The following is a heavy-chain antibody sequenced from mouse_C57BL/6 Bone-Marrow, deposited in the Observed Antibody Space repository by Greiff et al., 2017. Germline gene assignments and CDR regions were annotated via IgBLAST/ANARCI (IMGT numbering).Heavy chain of an antibody. CDR1: GFNIKDYY. V-gene: IGHV14-1*01. D-gene: IGHD1-1*01. CDR2: IDPEDGGT. J-gene: IGHJ3*01. CDR3: TTPFTTVVATRAY. Sequence: EVQLQQSGAELVRPGASVKLSCTASGFNIKDYYMHWVKQRPEQGLEWIGRIDPEDGGTEYAPKFQGKATMTADTSSNTAYLQLSSLTSEDTAVYYCTTPFTTVVATRAYWGQGTLVTVSA.